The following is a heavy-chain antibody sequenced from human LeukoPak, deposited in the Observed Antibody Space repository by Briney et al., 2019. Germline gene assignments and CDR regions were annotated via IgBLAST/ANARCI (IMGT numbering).Heavy chain of an antibody. J-gene: IGHJ4*02. Sequence: GGSLRLSCAASGFTFSSYSMNWVRQAPGKGLEWVSSISSSSSYIYYADSVKGRFTISRDNAKNSLYLQMNSLRAEDTAVYYCAREPVYYYGSGSYYPKGGYWGQGALVTVSS. D-gene: IGHD3-10*01. CDR1: GFTFSSYS. CDR2: ISSSSSYI. V-gene: IGHV3-21*01. CDR3: AREPVYYYGSGSYYPKGGY.